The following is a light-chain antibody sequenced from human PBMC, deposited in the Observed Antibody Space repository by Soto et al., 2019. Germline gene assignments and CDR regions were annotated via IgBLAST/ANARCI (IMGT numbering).Light chain of an antibody. CDR2: EVS. J-gene: IGLJ2*01. V-gene: IGLV2-14*01. Sequence: QSALTQPPSVSGSPGQSITISCTGTASDVGGYNYVSWYQQHPGKAPKLMIYEVSNRPSGVSNRFSGSKSGNTASLTISGLQAEDEADYLCSSCTSGSALVVFGGGTKLTVL. CDR1: ASDVGGYNY. CDR3: SSCTSGSALVV.